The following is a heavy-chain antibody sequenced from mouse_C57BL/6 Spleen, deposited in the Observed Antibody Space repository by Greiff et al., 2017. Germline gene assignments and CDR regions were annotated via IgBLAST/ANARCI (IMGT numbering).Heavy chain of an antibody. CDR1: GYTFTSYW. Sequence: VQLQQSGTVLARPGASVKMSCKTSGYTFTSYWMHWVKQRPGQGLEWIGAIYPGNSDTSYNQKFKGKAKLTAVTSASTAYMELSSLTNEDSAVYYCTPMTTVVADWYFDVWGTGTTVTVSS. CDR3: TPMTTVVADWYFDV. V-gene: IGHV1-5*01. J-gene: IGHJ1*03. D-gene: IGHD1-1*01. CDR2: IYPGNSDT.